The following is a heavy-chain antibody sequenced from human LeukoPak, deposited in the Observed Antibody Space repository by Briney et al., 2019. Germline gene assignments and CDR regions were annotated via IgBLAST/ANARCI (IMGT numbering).Heavy chain of an antibody. D-gene: IGHD6-19*01. J-gene: IGHJ4*02. V-gene: IGHV3-23*01. CDR1: GFTFSSYA. CDR3: AKDREAAVAGYFDY. Sequence: GGSLRLSCAASGFTFSSYAMNWVRQAPGKGLEWVSFISGSGDTTYYADSVKGRFTISRDSSKNTLYLQMNSLRAEDTAVYYCAKDREAAVAGYFDYWGQGTLVTVSS. CDR2: ISGSGDTT.